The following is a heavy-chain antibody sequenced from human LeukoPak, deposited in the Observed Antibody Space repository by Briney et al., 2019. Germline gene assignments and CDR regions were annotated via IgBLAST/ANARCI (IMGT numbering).Heavy chain of an antibody. CDR1: GYTLTESS. D-gene: IGHD2-15*01. CDR3: ARRCSGGSCYYYFDY. J-gene: IGHJ4*02. V-gene: IGHV1-24*01. Sequence: ASVKVSCKVSGYTLTESSMHWVRQAPGKGLEWMGGFDPEDGETIYAQKFQGRVTMTEDTSTDTAYMELSSLRSEDTAVYYCARRCSGGSCYYYFDYWGQGTLVTVSS. CDR2: FDPEDGET.